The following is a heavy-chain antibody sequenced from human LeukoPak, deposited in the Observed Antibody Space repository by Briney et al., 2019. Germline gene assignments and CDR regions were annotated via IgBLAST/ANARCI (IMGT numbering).Heavy chain of an antibody. Sequence: SETLSLTCTVSGGSISSGDYYWSWIRQPPGKGLEWIGYIYYSGSTYYNPSLKSRATISVDTSKNQFSLKLSSVTAADTAVYYCARGIRYYYGSGSYEFFDYWGQGTLVTVSS. CDR1: GGSISSGDYY. V-gene: IGHV4-30-4*01. J-gene: IGHJ4*02. D-gene: IGHD3-10*01. CDR3: ARGIRYYYGSGSYEFFDY. CDR2: IYYSGST.